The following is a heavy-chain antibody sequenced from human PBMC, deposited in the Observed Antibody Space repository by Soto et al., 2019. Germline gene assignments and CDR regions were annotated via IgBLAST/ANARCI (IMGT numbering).Heavy chain of an antibody. V-gene: IGHV4-34*01. D-gene: IGHD2-2*01. CDR3: ARGALCSRTRCSRLYNWFDP. CDR2: INHSGST. CDR1: GGSFSGYY. J-gene: IGHJ5*02. Sequence: QVQLQQWGAGLLKPSETLSLTCAVYGGSFSGYYWSWIRQPPGKGLEWIGEINHSGSTNYNPSLKSRVTSSGAASKDTFSLQLSSVAAADTAVYYCARGALCSRTRCSRLYNWFDPWGQGTLVTVSS.